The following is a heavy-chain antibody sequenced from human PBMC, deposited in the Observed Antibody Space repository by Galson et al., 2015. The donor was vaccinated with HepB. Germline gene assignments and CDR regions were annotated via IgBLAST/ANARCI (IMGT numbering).Heavy chain of an antibody. Sequence: SLRLSCAASGFTFSSYAMHWVRQAPGKGLEWVAVISYDGSNKYYADSVKGRFTISRDNSKNTLHPQMNSLRAEDTAVYYCARGAWGDGDEGFYFDYWGQGSLVTVSS. CDR1: GFTFSSYA. J-gene: IGHJ4*02. V-gene: IGHV3-30*04. CDR3: ARGAWGDGDEGFYFDY. D-gene: IGHD4-17*01. CDR2: ISYDGSNK.